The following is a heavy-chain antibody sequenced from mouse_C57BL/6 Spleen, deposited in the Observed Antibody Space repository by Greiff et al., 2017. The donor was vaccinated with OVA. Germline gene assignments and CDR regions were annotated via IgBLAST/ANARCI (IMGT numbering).Heavy chain of an antibody. CDR3: TRQGSNYPMDY. D-gene: IGHD2-5*01. V-gene: IGHV1-15*01. J-gene: IGHJ4*01. Sequence: VQLVESGAELVRPGASVTLSCKASGYTFTDYEMHWVKQTPVHGLEWIGAIDPETGGTAYNQKFKGKAILTADKSSSTAYMELRSLTSEDSAFYYCTRQGSNYPMDYWGQGTSVTVSS. CDR2: IDPETGGT. CDR1: GYTFTDYE.